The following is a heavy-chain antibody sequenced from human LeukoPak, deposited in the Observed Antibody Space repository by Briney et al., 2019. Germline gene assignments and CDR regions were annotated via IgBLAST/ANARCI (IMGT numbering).Heavy chain of an antibody. CDR3: AKDTVLGGYYYYGMDV. D-gene: IGHD3-16*01. V-gene: IGHV3-30*18. CDR2: ISYDGSNK. J-gene: IGHJ6*02. CDR1: GFTFSSYG. Sequence: GGSLRLSCAASGFTFSSYGMHWVRKAPAKGLEWVAVISYDGSNKYYADSVKGRFTISRDNSKNTLYLQMNSLRAEDTAVYYCAKDTVLGGYYYYGMDVWGQGTTVTVSS.